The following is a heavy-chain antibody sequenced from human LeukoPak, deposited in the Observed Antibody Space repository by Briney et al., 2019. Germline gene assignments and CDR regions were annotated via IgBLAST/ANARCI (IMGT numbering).Heavy chain of an antibody. V-gene: IGHV4-4*02. J-gene: IGHJ4*02. CDR3: ARGRDYIWGI. CDR2: IHHSGSA. CDR1: GDSISSNNW. D-gene: IGHD3-16*01. Sequence: TGTLSLTCAVSGDSISSNNWWSWVRQPPGKGLEWIGEIHHSGSANYKSSLKSRVTISLDKSKNQISLELNSVTAADTAVYYCARGRDYIWGIWGQGTLVTVSS.